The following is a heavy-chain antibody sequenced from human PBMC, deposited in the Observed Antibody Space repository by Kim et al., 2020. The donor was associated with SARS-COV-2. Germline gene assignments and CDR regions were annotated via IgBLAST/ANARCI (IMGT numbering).Heavy chain of an antibody. CDR1: GFTFSSYA. D-gene: IGHD3-10*01. Sequence: GGSLRLSCTASGFTFSSYAMSWVRQAPGKGLEWVSAISDGGTRTYYADSVKGRFTISRDNSKNTLYLQMTGLRAEDTAVYYCARNDDFTSGSSYYYGMDVWRQGPTVTVS. CDR3: ARNDDFTSGSSYYYGMDV. J-gene: IGHJ6*02. CDR2: ISDGGTRT. V-gene: IGHV3-23*01.